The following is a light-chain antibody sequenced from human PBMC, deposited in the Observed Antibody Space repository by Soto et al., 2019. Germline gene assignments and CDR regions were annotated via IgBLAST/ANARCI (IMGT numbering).Light chain of an antibody. CDR1: QSISGRY. V-gene: IGKV3-20*01. Sequence: PGERASLSCRASQSISGRYLAWYQQKPGQAPRLLIYDASSRATGIPDRFSGSGSGTDFNLTISRLEPEDFAVYYCQQYGSSPLTFGGGTKVEIK. J-gene: IGKJ4*01. CDR2: DAS. CDR3: QQYGSSPLT.